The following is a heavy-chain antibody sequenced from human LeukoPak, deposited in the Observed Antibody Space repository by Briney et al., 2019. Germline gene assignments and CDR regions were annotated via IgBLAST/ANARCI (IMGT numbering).Heavy chain of an antibody. CDR1: GFIFSSYA. J-gene: IGHJ4*02. D-gene: IGHD3-3*01. CDR3: AKDALSHGDLYYFDY. CDR2: VWYDGVKK. V-gene: IGHV3-33*06. Sequence: GGSLRLSCGPSGFIFSSYAMHWVRQAPGKGLEGVAVVWYDGVKKYYLDSVEGRFTVSSANSRNTLYLQMDILRAEDTAVYFCAKDALSHGDLYYFDYWGQGTSVIVSS.